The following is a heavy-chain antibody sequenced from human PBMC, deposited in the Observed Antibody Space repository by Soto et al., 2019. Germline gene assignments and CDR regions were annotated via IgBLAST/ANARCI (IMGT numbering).Heavy chain of an antibody. Sequence: EVQLVESGGGLVQPGGSLKLSCAASGFTFSGSAMHWVRQASGKGLEWVGRIRSKANSYATAYAASVKGRFTISRDDSKNTAYLQMNSLKTEDTAVYYCTRHETGDYCGGGSCYSGFFRKIDAFDIWGQGTMVTVSS. CDR3: TRHETGDYCGGGSCYSGFFRKIDAFDI. CDR1: GFTFSGSA. V-gene: IGHV3-73*02. D-gene: IGHD2-15*01. J-gene: IGHJ3*02. CDR2: IRSKANSYAT.